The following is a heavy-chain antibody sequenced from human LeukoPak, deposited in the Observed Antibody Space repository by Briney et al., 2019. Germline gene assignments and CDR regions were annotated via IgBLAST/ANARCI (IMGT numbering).Heavy chain of an antibody. CDR3: AREIRYGDYLYFDY. CDR2: INPNSGGT. Sequence: ASVKVSCKASGYTFTGYYMHWVRQAPGQGLEWMGWINPNSGGTNYAQKFQGRVTMTRDTSISTAYMELSRLRSDDTAVYYCAREIRYGDYLYFDYWGQGTLVTVSS. CDR1: GYTFTGYY. D-gene: IGHD4-17*01. J-gene: IGHJ4*02. V-gene: IGHV1-2*02.